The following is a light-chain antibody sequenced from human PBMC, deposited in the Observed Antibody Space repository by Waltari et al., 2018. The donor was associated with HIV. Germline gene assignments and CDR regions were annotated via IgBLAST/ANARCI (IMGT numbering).Light chain of an antibody. CDR1: SSNIGKNY. J-gene: IGLJ2*01. CDR3: GTWDSSLSVV. Sequence: QSVLTQPPSLSAAPGQKVTISCSGSSSNIGKNYVSWYQQLPGTAPKLLIYDNDKRPSGIPDRCSGSKSGASATLGITGLQTGDEADYYCGTWDSSLSVVFGGGAKVTVL. CDR2: DND. V-gene: IGLV1-51*01.